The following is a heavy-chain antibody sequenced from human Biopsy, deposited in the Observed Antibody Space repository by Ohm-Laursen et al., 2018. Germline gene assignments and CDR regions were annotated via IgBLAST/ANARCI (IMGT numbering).Heavy chain of an antibody. CDR1: GFAFSRQD. Sequence: SLRLSCAAAGFAFSRQDMHWVRQGPGKGLERVSVISNDGTNKYYGDSVKGRFTISRDNSKNTLYLQMNSLRAEDTAVYHCATLIPVWKRRYYESGGSYSSDVDVWGQGTTVIVSS. V-gene: IGHV3-30*03. D-gene: IGHD3-10*01. CDR3: ATLIPVWKRRYYESGGSYSSDVDV. J-gene: IGHJ6*02. CDR2: ISNDGTNK.